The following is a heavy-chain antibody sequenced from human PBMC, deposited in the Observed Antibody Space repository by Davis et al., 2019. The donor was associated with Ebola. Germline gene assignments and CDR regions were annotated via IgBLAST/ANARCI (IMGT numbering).Heavy chain of an antibody. CDR1: GGSFSGYY. CDR2: INHSGST. CDR3: ARQKSHYYYYGMDV. J-gene: IGHJ6*02. Sequence: GSLRLSCAVYGGSFSGYYWSWIRQPPGKGLEWIGEINHSGSTNYNPSLKSRVTISVDTSKNQFSLKLSSVTAADTAVYYCARQKSHYYYYGMDVWGQGTTVTVSS. V-gene: IGHV4-34*01.